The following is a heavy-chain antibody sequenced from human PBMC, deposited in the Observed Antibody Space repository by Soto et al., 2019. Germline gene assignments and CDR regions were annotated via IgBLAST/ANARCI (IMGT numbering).Heavy chain of an antibody. D-gene: IGHD6-19*01. CDR1: GFTFSSYA. J-gene: IGHJ4*02. V-gene: IGHV3-23*01. Sequence: GGSLRLSCAASGFTFSSYAMSWVRQAPRKGLEWVSAISGSGDRTYYAESVQGQFNISRDNSKTTLYLQMYSLRAEVLAVYYCANRLGSCWYKFDYWGQGTLVTVSS. CDR2: ISGSGDRT. CDR3: ANRLGSCWYKFDY.